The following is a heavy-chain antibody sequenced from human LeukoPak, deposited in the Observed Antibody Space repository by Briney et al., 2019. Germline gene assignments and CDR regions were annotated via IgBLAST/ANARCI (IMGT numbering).Heavy chain of an antibody. D-gene: IGHD3-22*01. V-gene: IGHV1-46*01. CDR3: ARDDYDDRSGYQHSTRNDY. CDR2: INPSGGST. Sequence: ASVKVSCKASGYTFTSYYMHWVRQAPGQGLEWMGIINPSGGSTSYAQKFQGRVTMTRDTSTSTVYMELSSLRSEDTAVYYCARDDYDDRSGYQHSTRNDYWGQGTLVTVSS. J-gene: IGHJ4*02. CDR1: GYTFTSYY.